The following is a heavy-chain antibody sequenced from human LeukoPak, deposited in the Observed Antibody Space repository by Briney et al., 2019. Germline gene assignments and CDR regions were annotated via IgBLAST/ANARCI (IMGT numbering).Heavy chain of an antibody. CDR3: AKDGHYQYYFDY. D-gene: IGHD2-2*01. CDR2: ISGSGGST. V-gene: IGHV3-23*01. Sequence: GGSLRLSCAASGFTFSSYAMSWVRQAPGKGLEWVSAISGSGGSTYYADSVKGRFTISRDNFTNTLYLQMNSLRAEDTAVYYCAKDGHYQYYFDYWGQGTLVTVSS. CDR1: GFTFSSYA. J-gene: IGHJ4*02.